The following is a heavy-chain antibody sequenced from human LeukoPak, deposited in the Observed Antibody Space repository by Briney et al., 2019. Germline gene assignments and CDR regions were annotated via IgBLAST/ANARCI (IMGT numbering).Heavy chain of an antibody. Sequence: GGSLRLSCAASGFTFSSYAMSWVRQAPGKGLEWVSAISGSGGSTYYADSVKGRFTISRDNSKNTLYLQMNSLRAEDTAMYYCAKDRSYSGYEPLDYWGQGTLVTVSS. D-gene: IGHD5-12*01. V-gene: IGHV3-23*01. CDR1: GFTFSSYA. J-gene: IGHJ4*02. CDR3: AKDRSYSGYEPLDY. CDR2: ISGSGGST.